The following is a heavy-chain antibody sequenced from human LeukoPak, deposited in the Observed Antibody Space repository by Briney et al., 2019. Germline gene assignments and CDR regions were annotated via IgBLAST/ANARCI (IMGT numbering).Heavy chain of an antibody. D-gene: IGHD3-3*01. CDR2: IYSGGST. Sequence: GGSLRLSCAVSGFTVSGNYMSWVRQAPGKGLEWVSVIYSGGSTYYADSVKGRFTISRDNSKNTLYLQMNSLRVEDTAVYYCARGLGDPEWLSLDYWGQGTLVTVSS. V-gene: IGHV3-53*01. J-gene: IGHJ4*02. CDR3: ARGLGDPEWLSLDY. CDR1: GFTVSGNY.